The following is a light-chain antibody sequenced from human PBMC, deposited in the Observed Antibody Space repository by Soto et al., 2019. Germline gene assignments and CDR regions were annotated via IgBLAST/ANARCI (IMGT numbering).Light chain of an antibody. J-gene: IGKJ1*01. V-gene: IGKV1-27*01. CDR1: QAISTY. CDR2: AAS. CDR3: KNYNGAPWT. Sequence: DIQLTQSPSSLSASVGDRVTITCRASQAISTYLVWYQQKPGTVPKLLIFAASTLQSGVPSRFSGSGSGTDFTLTISSLQPEDVATYYCKNYNGAPWTFRQGTKVEIK.